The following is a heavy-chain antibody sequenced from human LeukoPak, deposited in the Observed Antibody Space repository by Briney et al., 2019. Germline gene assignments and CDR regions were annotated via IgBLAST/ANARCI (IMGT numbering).Heavy chain of an antibody. Sequence: AGGSLRLSCAASGFTFSSYSMNWVRQAPGKGLEWVSSISSSSSYIYYADSVKGRFTISRGNAKNSLYLQMNSLRAEDTAVYYCARETHIAAAGLDAFDIWGQGTMVTVSS. CDR1: GFTFSSYS. V-gene: IGHV3-21*01. J-gene: IGHJ3*02. CDR2: ISSSSSYI. CDR3: ARETHIAAAGLDAFDI. D-gene: IGHD6-13*01.